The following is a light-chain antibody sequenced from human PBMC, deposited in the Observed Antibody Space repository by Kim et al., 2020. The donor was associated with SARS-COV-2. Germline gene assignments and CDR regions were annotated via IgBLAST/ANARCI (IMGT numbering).Light chain of an antibody. CDR2: GKN. Sequence: ALGKTVRITCQGDNLKSYFASWYQQKPGQAPILVMFGKNNRPSGIPDRFSGSSSGNTASLTITGAQAEDEADYYCSSRDFGAYFVIFGGGTKVTVL. V-gene: IGLV3-19*01. CDR3: SSRDFGAYFVI. J-gene: IGLJ2*01. CDR1: NLKSYF.